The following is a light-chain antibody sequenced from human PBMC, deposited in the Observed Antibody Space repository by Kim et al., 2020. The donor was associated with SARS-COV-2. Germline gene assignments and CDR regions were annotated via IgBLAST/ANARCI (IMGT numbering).Light chain of an antibody. V-gene: IGKV3-15*01. CDR2: GAS. CDR3: HQYNDWPPGDT. J-gene: IGKJ2*01. Sequence: SPVERATLSCRASQSVSNNLAWYQLKPGQAPRLLIYGASTRATGTPARFSASGSGTDFTLTVSSLQSEDFAVYYCHQYNDWPPGDTFGQGTKLEI. CDR1: QSVSNN.